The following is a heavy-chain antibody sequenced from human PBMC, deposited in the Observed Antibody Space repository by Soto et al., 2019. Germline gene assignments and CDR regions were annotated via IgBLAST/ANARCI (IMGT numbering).Heavy chain of an antibody. D-gene: IGHD6-19*01. CDR3: ARGIAVAGTVGGY. CDR2: ISAYNGNT. Sequence: QVQLVQSGAEVKKPGASVKVSCKASGYTFTSYGISWVRQAPGQGLEGRGWISAYNGNTTYAQKLQGGVTMTTHTYTSQAYMELRSVRSDAEAVYYCARGIAVAGTVGGYWGQGTLVTVSS. J-gene: IGHJ4*02. V-gene: IGHV1-18*01. CDR1: GYTFTSYG.